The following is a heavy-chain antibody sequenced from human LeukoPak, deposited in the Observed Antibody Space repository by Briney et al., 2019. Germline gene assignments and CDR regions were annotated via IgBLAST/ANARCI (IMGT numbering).Heavy chain of an antibody. CDR2: ISSSGSDI. D-gene: IGHD6-6*01. J-gene: IGHJ4*02. CDR1: GFTFSNYE. CDR3: ARGGAARPDF. Sequence: GGSLRLSCAASGFTFSNYEMHWVRQAPGKGLEWVSYISSSGSDIYYADSVKGRFTISRDNAKNSLYLHMNSLRAEDTAVYYCARGGAARPDFWGQGTLVTVSS. V-gene: IGHV3-48*03.